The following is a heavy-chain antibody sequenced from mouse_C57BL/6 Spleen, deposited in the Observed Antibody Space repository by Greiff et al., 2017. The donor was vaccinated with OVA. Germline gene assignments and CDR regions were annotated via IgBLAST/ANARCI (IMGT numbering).Heavy chain of an antibody. Sequence: QVQLQQSGAELVRPGSSVKLSCKASGYTFTSYWMDWVKQRPGQGLEWIGNIYPSDSETHYNQKFKDKATLTADKSSSTAYMQLSSLTSEDSAVYYCARSNDGSAGWGQGTLVTVAA. V-gene: IGHV1-61*01. CDR3: ARSNDGSAG. CDR1: GYTFTSYW. J-gene: IGHJ3*01. CDR2: IYPSDSET. D-gene: IGHD2-3*01.